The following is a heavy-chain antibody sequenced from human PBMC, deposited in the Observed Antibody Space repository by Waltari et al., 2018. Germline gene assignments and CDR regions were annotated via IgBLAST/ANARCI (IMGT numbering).Heavy chain of an antibody. Sequence: GLEWMGWINPNSGGTNYAQKFQGRVTMTRDTSISTAYMELSRLRSDDTAVYYCASPYCSSTSCYPRDYYYGMDVWGQGTTVTVSS. V-gene: IGHV1-2*02. J-gene: IGHJ6*02. CDR2: INPNSGGT. D-gene: IGHD2-2*01. CDR3: ASPYCSSTSCYPRDYYYGMDV.